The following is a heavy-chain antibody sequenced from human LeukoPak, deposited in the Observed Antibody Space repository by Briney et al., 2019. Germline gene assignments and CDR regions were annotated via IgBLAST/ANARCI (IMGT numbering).Heavy chain of an antibody. D-gene: IGHD3-10*01. CDR3: ARDVWFGELPSSPTDY. Sequence: GASVKVSCKASGYTFTSYDINWVRQATGQGLEWMGWISAYNGNTNYAQKLQGRVTMTTDTSTSTAYMELRSLRSDDTAVYYCARDVWFGELPSSPTDYWGQGTLVTVSS. V-gene: IGHV1-18*01. J-gene: IGHJ4*02. CDR2: ISAYNGNT. CDR1: GYTFTSYD.